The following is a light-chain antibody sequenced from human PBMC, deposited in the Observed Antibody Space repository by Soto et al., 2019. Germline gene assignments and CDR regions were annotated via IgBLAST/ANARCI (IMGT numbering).Light chain of an antibody. Sequence: ETVMTQSPATLSVSPGERVTLSCRASQSVSNNLGWSQQKPGQAPRLLIYGASTRATGIPGRFSGSGYGTDFNLTNSSLQSEDFAVYYCHQYNNWPVYPFCQGTKRAI. V-gene: IGKV3-15*01. J-gene: IGKJ2*01. CDR3: HQYNNWPVYP. CDR2: GAS. CDR1: QSVSNN.